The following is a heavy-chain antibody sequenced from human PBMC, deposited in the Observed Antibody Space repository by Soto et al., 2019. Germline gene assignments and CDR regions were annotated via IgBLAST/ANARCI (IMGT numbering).Heavy chain of an antibody. D-gene: IGHD1-26*01. CDR1: GGSISSGDYY. CDR2: IYYSGST. J-gene: IGHJ6*02. V-gene: IGHV4-30-4*01. CDR3: AREKIVHYYGMDV. Sequence: SETLSLTCTVSGGSISSGDYYWSWIRQPPGKGLEWIGYIYYSGSTYYNPSLKSRVTISVDTSKNQFSLKLSSVTAADTAVYYCAREKIVHYYGMDVWGQGTTVTVSS.